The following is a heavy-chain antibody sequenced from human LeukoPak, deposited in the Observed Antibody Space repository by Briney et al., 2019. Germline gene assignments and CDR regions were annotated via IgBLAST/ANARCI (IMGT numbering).Heavy chain of an antibody. D-gene: IGHD1-26*01. V-gene: IGHV4-30-4*01. CDR3: ASSNSGSYLGAFDI. CDR1: GGSISSGDYY. J-gene: IGHJ3*02. Sequence: PSETLSLTCTVPGGSISSGDYYWSWIRQPPGKGLEWIGYIYYSGSTYYNPSLKSRVTISVDTSKNQFSLKLSSVTAADTAVYYCASSNSGSYLGAFDIWGQGTMVTVSS. CDR2: IYYSGST.